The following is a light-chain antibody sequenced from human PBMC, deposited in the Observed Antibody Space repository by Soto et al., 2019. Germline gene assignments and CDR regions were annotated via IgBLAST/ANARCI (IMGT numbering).Light chain of an antibody. V-gene: IGKV1-5*01. CDR1: QSISSW. CDR2: DAF. CDR3: QQYDSYSYSPLT. J-gene: IGKJ4*01. Sequence: DIQMTQSPSSLSASVGDRVTITCRASQSISSWLAWYQQTPGRAPKLLIFDAFTLASGVPSRFSGSRSGTELTLTINGLQPDDFATYYCQQYDSYSYSPLTFGGGTKVDIK.